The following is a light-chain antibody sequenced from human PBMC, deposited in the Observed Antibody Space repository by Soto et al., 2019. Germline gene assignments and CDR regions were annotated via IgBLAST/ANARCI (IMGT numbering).Light chain of an antibody. Sequence: ILLPQSPSTLSVSLGDRATLPCRASQSISSYLNWYQQKPGKAPKLLIYAASSLQSGVPSRFSGSGSGTDFTLTISSLQPEDFAVYYCQQYNSSPRTFGQGTKVDIK. CDR2: AAS. V-gene: IGKV1-39*01. CDR3: QQYNSSPRT. J-gene: IGKJ1*01. CDR1: QSISSY.